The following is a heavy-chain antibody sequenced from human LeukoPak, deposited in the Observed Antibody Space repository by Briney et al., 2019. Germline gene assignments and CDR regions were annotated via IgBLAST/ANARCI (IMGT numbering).Heavy chain of an antibody. CDR3: ARDRATVATPYFDY. CDR2: INLNSGGT. D-gene: IGHD4-23*01. V-gene: IGHV1-2*04. Sequence: SVKVSCKSSGFTFTGFYIHWVRQAPGQGLEWMGWINLNSGGTNYAQKFQGWVTMTRDTSISTAYMELHRLSSDDTAVYFCARDRATVATPYFDYWGQGTLVTVPS. CDR1: GFTFTGFY. J-gene: IGHJ4*02.